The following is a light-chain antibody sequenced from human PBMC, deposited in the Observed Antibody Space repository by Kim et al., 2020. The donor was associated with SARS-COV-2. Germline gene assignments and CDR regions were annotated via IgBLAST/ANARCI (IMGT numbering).Light chain of an antibody. J-gene: IGKJ2*01. CDR2: GAS. Sequence: IVITPSPATLSVSPWDKATLSCRASQIVSSNFAWYQQKPGLAHSLLIYGASTRAAGIPTRLSGSGSWTEFTLTVSSLQSEDFAVYYCNQVNNWPHTCGKGTKLEI. CDR3: NQVNNWPHT. CDR1: QIVSSN. V-gene: IGKV3-15*01.